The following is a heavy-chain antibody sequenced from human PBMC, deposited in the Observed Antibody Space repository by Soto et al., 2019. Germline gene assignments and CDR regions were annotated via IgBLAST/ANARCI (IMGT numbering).Heavy chain of an antibody. CDR1: GYTFTSYG. Sequence: ASVKVSCKASGYTFTSYGISWVRQAPGQGLEWMGWISAYNGNTNYAQKLQGRVTMTTDTSTSTAYIELRSLRSDDTAVYYCATHPVAGPDDFDYWGQGTLVTVSS. CDR3: ATHPVAGPDDFDY. V-gene: IGHV1-18*01. CDR2: ISAYNGNT. D-gene: IGHD6-19*01. J-gene: IGHJ4*02.